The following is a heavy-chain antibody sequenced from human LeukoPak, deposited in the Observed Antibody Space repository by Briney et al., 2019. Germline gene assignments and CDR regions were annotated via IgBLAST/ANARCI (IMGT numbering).Heavy chain of an antibody. CDR3: AKLVGATTGIDY. CDR1: GFTFSDYW. Sequence: GGSLTLSCAASGFTFSDYWMHWVRQAPGKGLVWVSRINGDGTSTRYADSVKGRITISRDNAKNTVYLQMNSLSAEDTAVYYCAKLVGATTGIDYWGQGTLVTVSS. D-gene: IGHD1-26*01. V-gene: IGHV3-74*01. J-gene: IGHJ4*02. CDR2: INGDGTST.